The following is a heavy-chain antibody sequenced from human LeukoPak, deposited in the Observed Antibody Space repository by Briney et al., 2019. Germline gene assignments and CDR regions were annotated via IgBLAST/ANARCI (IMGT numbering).Heavy chain of an antibody. Sequence: SVKVSCKASGGAFGTYGISWVRQAPGQGLEWMGGFNPIFGTPNLARKFQGRVTITTDDSTKTVYMEMNSLRYEDTAVYFCARDYGSGVFDPWGQGTLVTVSS. J-gene: IGHJ5*02. CDR3: ARDYGSGVFDP. D-gene: IGHD3-10*01. CDR2: FNPIFGTP. CDR1: GGAFGTYG. V-gene: IGHV1-69*05.